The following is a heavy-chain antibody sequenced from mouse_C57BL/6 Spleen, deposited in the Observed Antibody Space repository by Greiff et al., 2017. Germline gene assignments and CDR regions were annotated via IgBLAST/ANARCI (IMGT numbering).Heavy chain of an antibody. CDR3: ARGRDGGFDYFDD. CDR2: IYPRSGNT. V-gene: IGHV1-81*01. CDR1: GYTFTSYG. Sequence: VQLQESGAELARPGASVKLSCKASGYTFTSYGISWVKQRTGQGLEWIGEIYPRSGNTYYNEKFKGKATLTADKSSSTAYMELRSLTSEDSAVYFCARGRDGGFDYFDDWGQGTTLTVSS. J-gene: IGHJ2*01. D-gene: IGHD3-3*01.